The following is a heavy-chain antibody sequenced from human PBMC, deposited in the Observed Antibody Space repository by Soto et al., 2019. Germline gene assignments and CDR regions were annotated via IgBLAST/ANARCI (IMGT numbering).Heavy chain of an antibody. D-gene: IGHD3-10*01. CDR1: GFTFSNYA. V-gene: IGHV3-23*01. CDR2: ISASVGST. Sequence: GSLRLSCAASGFTFSNYAMSWVRQAPGKGLEWVSAISASVGSTYYTDFVKGRFTISRDNSKNTLYLQMNSLRAEDTAVYYCAKGGRSYDYWGQGTLVTVSS. J-gene: IGHJ4*02. CDR3: AKGGRSYDY.